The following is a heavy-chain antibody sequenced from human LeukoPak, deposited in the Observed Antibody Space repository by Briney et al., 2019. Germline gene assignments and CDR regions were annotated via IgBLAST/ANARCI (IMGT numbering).Heavy chain of an antibody. CDR2: ISAYNGNT. J-gene: IGHJ3*02. D-gene: IGHD3-22*01. CDR3: ARVALDYYEDAFDI. Sequence: ASVKVSCKASGYTFTSYGVSWVRQAPGQGLEWMGWISAYNGNTNYAQKLQGRVTMTTDTSTSTAYMELRSLRSDDTAVYYCARVALDYYEDAFDIWGQGTMVTVSS. V-gene: IGHV1-18*01. CDR1: GYTFTSYG.